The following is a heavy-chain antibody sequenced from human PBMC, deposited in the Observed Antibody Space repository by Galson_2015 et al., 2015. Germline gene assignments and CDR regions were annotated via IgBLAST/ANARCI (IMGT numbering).Heavy chain of an antibody. D-gene: IGHD2-2*01. J-gene: IGHJ6*02. Sequence: SVKVSCKASGYTFTSYGISWVRQAPGQGLEWMGWISAYNGNTNYAQKLQGRVTMTTDTSTSTAYMELRSLRSDDTAVYYCARSYCSSTSCYDGYYGMDVWGQGTTVTVSS. CDR1: GYTFTSYG. CDR2: ISAYNGNT. V-gene: IGHV1-18*01. CDR3: ARSYCSSTSCYDGYYGMDV.